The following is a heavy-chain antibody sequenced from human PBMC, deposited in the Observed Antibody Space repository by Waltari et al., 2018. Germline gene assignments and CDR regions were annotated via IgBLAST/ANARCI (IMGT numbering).Heavy chain of an antibody. CDR3: ARGRGVIYY. V-gene: IGHV3-7*01. CDR2: IKQYGGGE. D-gene: IGHD3-10*01. CDR1: GFTFSSYW. J-gene: IGHJ4*02. Sequence: EVQLVESGGGLVQPGGSLRLSCAASGFTFSSYWMSWVRQAPGKGLGWVANIKQYGGGESYVDSVKGRVTSPRDNAKNSLYVQMNSLGAEDTAVYYCARGRGVIYYWGQGTLVTVSS.